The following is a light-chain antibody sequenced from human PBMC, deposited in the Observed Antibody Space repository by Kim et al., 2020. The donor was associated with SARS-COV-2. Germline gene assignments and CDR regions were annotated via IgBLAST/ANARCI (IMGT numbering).Light chain of an antibody. J-gene: IGLJ2*01. Sequence: GQSVTISCTGTSSDIGDYNYVSWYQHHPGKAPKLIIYDVSERPSGVPDRFSASKSGYTASLTVSGLQGEDEADYYCSSYTGSNSLLFGGGTRLTVL. CDR2: DVS. CDR1: SSDIGDYNY. V-gene: IGLV2-8*01. CDR3: SSYTGSNSLL.